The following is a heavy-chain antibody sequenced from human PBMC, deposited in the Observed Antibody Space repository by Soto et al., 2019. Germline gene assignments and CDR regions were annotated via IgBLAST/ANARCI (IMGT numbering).Heavy chain of an antibody. CDR3: ARESGYAPYYYYGMDV. V-gene: IGHV4-31*03. Sequence: SETLSLTCTVSGGSISSGGYYWSWIRQHPGKGLEWIGYIYYSGSTYYNPSLKSRVTISVDTSKNQFSLKLSSVTAADTAVYYCARESGYAPYYYYGMDVWGKGTTVTVSA. D-gene: IGHD5-12*01. CDR1: GGSISSGGYY. J-gene: IGHJ6*04. CDR2: IYYSGST.